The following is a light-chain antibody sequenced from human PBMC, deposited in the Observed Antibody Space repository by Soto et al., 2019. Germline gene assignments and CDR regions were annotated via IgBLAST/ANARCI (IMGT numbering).Light chain of an antibody. Sequence: QSVLTQPPSVSEAPRQRVTISCSGSRSNIGNNAVSWYQQLPGKAPKLLIYYDDLLPSGVSDRFSGSKSGTSASLAISGRQSEDEADYYCAAWDDSLNGRVFGGGTKVTVL. J-gene: IGLJ2*01. CDR1: RSNIGNNA. CDR2: YDD. CDR3: AAWDDSLNGRV. V-gene: IGLV1-36*01.